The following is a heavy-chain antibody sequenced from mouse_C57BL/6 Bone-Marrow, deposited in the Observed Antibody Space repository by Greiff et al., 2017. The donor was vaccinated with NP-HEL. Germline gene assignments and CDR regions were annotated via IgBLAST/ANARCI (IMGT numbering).Heavy chain of an antibody. V-gene: IGHV1-26*01. CDR2: INPNNGGT. CDR1: GYTFTDYY. J-gene: IGHJ2*01. Sequence: EVKLMESGPELVKPGASVKISCKASGYTFTDYYMNWVKQSHGKSLEWIGDINPNNGGTSYNQKFKGKATLTVDKSSSTAYMELRSLTSEDSAVYYCARESCYWGQGTTLTVSS. CDR3: ARESCY.